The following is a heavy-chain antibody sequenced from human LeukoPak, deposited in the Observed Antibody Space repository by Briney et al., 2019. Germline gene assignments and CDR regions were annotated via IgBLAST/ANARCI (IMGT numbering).Heavy chain of an antibody. CDR1: GFTFSDYY. Sequence: GGSLRLSCAASGFTFSDYYMSWIRQATGKGLEWVSYISGSGNTITYAESVKGRFTISRDNAKNSLYLQMNSLRVEDTAVYYCARGYYSGYFGHWGQGTLVTVSS. CDR3: ARGYYSGYFGH. J-gene: IGHJ4*02. D-gene: IGHD2-15*01. CDR2: ISGSGNTI. V-gene: IGHV3-11*04.